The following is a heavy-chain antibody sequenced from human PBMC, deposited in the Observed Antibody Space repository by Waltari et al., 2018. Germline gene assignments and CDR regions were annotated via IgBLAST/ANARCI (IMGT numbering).Heavy chain of an antibody. CDR1: GYSISRGYY. J-gene: IGHJ4*02. V-gene: IGHV4-38-2*01. D-gene: IGHD6-13*01. CDR3: ARQYSSSWYLDY. CDR2: IYHIGST. Sequence: QVQLQESGPGLVKPSETLSLTCAVSGYSISRGYYWGWIRQPPGKGLEGIGGIYHIGSTYYNPSLKSRVTISVDTSKNQFPLKLSSVTAADTAVYYCARQYSSSWYLDYWGQGTLVTVSS.